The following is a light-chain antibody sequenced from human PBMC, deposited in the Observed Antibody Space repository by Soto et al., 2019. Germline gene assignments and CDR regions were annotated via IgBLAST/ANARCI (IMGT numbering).Light chain of an antibody. CDR3: QQYRTATWT. Sequence: EIVLTQSPGTLSLTPGDRVTRXXRASQRVSSYVDGDQQKPGPAPRLXRDEAYSRATGSPDRFSVSGAETDLTLTSSRLEPEDFAVYYCQQYRTATWTFGQGTKVEIK. CDR1: QRVSSY. V-gene: IGKV3-20*01. CDR2: EAY. J-gene: IGKJ1*01.